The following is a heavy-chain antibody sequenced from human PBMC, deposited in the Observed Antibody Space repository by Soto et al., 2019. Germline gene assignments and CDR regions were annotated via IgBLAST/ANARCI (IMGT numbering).Heavy chain of an antibody. Sequence: QVQLVESGGGLVKPGGSLRLSCAASGFTFSDYYMNWIRQAPGKGLEWVSYITSSGRTTYYADSVKGRFTISRDNAKNSLYLQMNSLRAEDTAVYYCARDLGLVLEXXXXXLSXYGMDVWGQGTTVTVSS. D-gene: IGHD3-16*01. CDR2: ITSSGRTT. CDR1: GFTFSDYY. V-gene: IGHV3-11*01. J-gene: IGHJ6*02. CDR3: ARDLGLVLEXXXXXLSXYGMDV.